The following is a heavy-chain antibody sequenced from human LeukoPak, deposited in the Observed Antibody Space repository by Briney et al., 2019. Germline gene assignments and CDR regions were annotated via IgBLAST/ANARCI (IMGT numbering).Heavy chain of an antibody. D-gene: IGHD6-19*01. J-gene: IGHJ4*02. Sequence: SETLSLTCAVYGGSFSGYYWSWIRQPPGKGLEWIGEINHSGSTNYNPSLKSRVTISVDTSENQFSLKPSSVTAADTAVYYCAVTHKYSSGWYGQSDYWGQGTLVTVSS. CDR2: INHSGST. CDR3: AVTHKYSSGWYGQSDY. V-gene: IGHV4-34*01. CDR1: GGSFSGYY.